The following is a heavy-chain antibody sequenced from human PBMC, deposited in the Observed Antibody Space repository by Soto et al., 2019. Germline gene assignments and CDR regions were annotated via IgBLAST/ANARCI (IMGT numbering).Heavy chain of an antibody. CDR3: VRLEMATIFGEEYYYYGMDV. J-gene: IGHJ6*02. CDR1: GGTFSSYT. D-gene: IGHD3-10*02. CDR2: IIPILGIA. V-gene: IGHV1-69*02. Sequence: QVQLVQSGAEVKKPGSSVKVSCKASGGTFSSYTISWVRQAPGQGLEWMGRIIPILGIANYAQKFQGRVTITADKSXXTXYXGLSSLRSEDTAVYYCVRLEMATIFGEEYYYYGMDVWGQGTTVTVSS.